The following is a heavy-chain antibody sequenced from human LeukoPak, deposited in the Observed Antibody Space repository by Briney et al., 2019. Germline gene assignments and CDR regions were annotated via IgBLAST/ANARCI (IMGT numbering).Heavy chain of an antibody. D-gene: IGHD4-17*01. Sequence: PSETLSLTCTGSGYSISTSYYGGWIRQPPGKGLEWIGGIYHSGNTYYNLSLKIRVTISVDTSKNQFSLKLNSVTAADTAVYYCARAGYGDSDFDYWGQGTLVTVSS. J-gene: IGHJ4*02. V-gene: IGHV4-38-2*02. CDR1: GYSISTSYY. CDR2: IYHSGNT. CDR3: ARAGYGDSDFDY.